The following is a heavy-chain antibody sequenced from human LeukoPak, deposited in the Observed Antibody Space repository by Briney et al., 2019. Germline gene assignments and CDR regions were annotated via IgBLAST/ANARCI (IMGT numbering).Heavy chain of an antibody. Sequence: SETLSLTCNVSGESISSRSYYWGWIRQPPGKGLEWIGSIYYSGRTSYNPSLKSRVTMSLDTSKNQFSLKLTSATAADTAVYYCARDKSSENQWLGGLRRDYYGMDVWGQGTTVTVSS. J-gene: IGHJ6*02. D-gene: IGHD6-19*01. V-gene: IGHV4-39*07. CDR3: ARDKSSENQWLGGLRRDYYGMDV. CDR1: GESISSRSYY. CDR2: IYYSGRT.